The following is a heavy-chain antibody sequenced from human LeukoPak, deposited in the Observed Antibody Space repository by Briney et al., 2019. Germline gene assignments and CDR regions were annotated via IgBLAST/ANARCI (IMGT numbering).Heavy chain of an antibody. D-gene: IGHD3-22*01. CDR1: GYSISSGYY. CDR3: ARSYYYDSSGYYLMFVGAFDI. Sequence: SETLSLTCSVSGYSISSGYYWGWVRQPPGKGLEWIGSIYYSGSTYYNPSLKSRVTISVDTSKNQLSLKLSSVTAADTAVYYCARSYYYDSSGYYLMFVGAFDIWGQGTMVTVSS. J-gene: IGHJ3*02. CDR2: IYYSGST. V-gene: IGHV4-38-2*02.